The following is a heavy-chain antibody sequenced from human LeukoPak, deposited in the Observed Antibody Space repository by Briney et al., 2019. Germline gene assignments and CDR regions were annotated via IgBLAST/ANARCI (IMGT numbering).Heavy chain of an antibody. CDR1: GFTFSTYA. V-gene: IGHV3-23*01. CDR2: VSGGGGTT. J-gene: IGHJ6*02. Sequence: GGSLRLSCAASGFTFSTYAMSWVRQAPGKGLEWVSAVSGGGGTTHYADSVKGRFTISRDNSENTLSLRMTSLRDEDTAVYYCAKEFYFATAVWGQGTTVTVSS. D-gene: IGHD2-15*01. CDR3: AKEFYFATAV.